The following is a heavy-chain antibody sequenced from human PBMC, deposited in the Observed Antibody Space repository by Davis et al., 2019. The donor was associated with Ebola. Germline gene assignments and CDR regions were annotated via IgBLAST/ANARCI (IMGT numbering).Heavy chain of an antibody. CDR1: GGTFATSW. Sequence: PGGSLRLSCKGSGGTFATSWIAWVRHMPGKGLERIGIIYPADSDTTYSPSLQGQVTISADRSINTAYLQWTSVKASDSAIYYCARKAKRTGDRRFDYWGQGTLVTVSS. J-gene: IGHJ4*02. V-gene: IGHV5-51*01. CDR3: ARKAKRTGDRRFDY. D-gene: IGHD7-27*01. CDR2: IYPADSDT.